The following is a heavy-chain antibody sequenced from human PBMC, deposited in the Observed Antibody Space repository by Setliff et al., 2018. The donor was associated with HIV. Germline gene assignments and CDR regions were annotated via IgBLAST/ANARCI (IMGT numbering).Heavy chain of an antibody. Sequence: ASVKVSCKASGYTFTSFAMHWVRQAPGQRLEWMGWINVGNGDTKFSQKFQGRVTITRDTSASTAYMELSSLRSEDTAVYYCAREQLGFGPPRGMDVWGQGTTVTVSS. CDR3: AREQLGFGPPRGMDV. V-gene: IGHV1-3*01. CDR1: GYTFTSFA. D-gene: IGHD6-13*01. J-gene: IGHJ6*02. CDR2: INVGNGDT.